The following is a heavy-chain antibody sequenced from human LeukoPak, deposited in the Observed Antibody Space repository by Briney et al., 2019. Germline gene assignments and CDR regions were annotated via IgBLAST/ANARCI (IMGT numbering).Heavy chain of an antibody. CDR1: GFNFDDYA. J-gene: IGHJ3*01. D-gene: IGHD6-19*01. CDR3: AKGNSGSHRRGASDV. V-gene: IGHV3-9*03. Sequence: PGGSLRLSCAASGFNFDDYAMHWVRQAPGKGLEWVSGISWNSDNTVYADSVKGRFTVSRENAKNSLSLQLNSLRPEDMALYYCAKGNSGSHRRGASDVWGQGTLVIVSS. CDR2: ISWNSDNT.